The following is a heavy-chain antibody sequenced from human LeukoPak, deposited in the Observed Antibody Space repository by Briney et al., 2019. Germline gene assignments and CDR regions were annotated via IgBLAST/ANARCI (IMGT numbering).Heavy chain of an antibody. CDR2: ISGSGGST. V-gene: IGHV3-23*01. D-gene: IGHD3-22*01. J-gene: IGHJ4*02. CDR1: GFTFSSYA. Sequence: GGSLRLSCAASGFTFSSYAMSWVRQAPGKGLEWVSAISGSGGSTYCADSVKGRFTISRDNSKNTLYLQMNSLRAEDTAVYYCAKGISRGSSSWIVVVILELFDYWGQGTRVTVSS. CDR3: AKGISRGSSSWIVVVILELFDY.